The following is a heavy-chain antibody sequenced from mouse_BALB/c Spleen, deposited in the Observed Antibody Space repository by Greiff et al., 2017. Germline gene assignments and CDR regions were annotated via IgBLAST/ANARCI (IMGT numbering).Heavy chain of an antibody. Sequence: QVHVKQPGAGLVQPGASVKLSCKASGFTFTSYWMHWVQQRPGQGLEWIGEINPSDGHTNYNEKFKSKATLTVDKSSSTAYMQLSSLTSEDSAGDRRARRGWDDVDYWGQGTLVTVSA. CDR1: GFTFTSYW. D-gene: IGHD4-1*01. J-gene: IGHJ4*01. CDR2: INPSDGHT. CDR3: ARRGWDDVDY. V-gene: IGHV1S81*02.